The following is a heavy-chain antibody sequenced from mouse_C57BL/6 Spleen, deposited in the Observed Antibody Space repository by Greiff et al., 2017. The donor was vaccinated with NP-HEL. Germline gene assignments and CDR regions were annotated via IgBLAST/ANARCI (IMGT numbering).Heavy chain of an antibody. CDR2: IYPSDSET. CDR3: ARRGYSNCYFDV. Sequence: QVQLQQPGAELVRPGSSVKLSCKASGYTFTSYWMDWVKQRPGQGLEWIGNIYPSDSETHYNQKFKDKATLTVDKSSSTAYMQLSSLTSEDSAVYSCARRGYSNCYFDVWGTGTTVTVSS. V-gene: IGHV1-61*01. D-gene: IGHD2-5*01. J-gene: IGHJ1*03. CDR1: GYTFTSYW.